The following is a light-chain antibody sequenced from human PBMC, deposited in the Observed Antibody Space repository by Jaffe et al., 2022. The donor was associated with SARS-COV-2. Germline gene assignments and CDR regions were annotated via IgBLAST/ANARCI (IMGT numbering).Light chain of an antibody. CDR3: QQYGGSPPT. CDR1: QSVSSSN. J-gene: IGKJ1*01. V-gene: IGKV3-20*01. CDR2: GAS. Sequence: EVVLTQSPGTLSLSPGERATLSCRASQSVSSSNLAWYQQKPGQAPRLLIHGASSRATGIPERFSGSGSGTDFTLTISRLEPEDFAVYHCQQYGGSPPTFGQGTKVEIK.